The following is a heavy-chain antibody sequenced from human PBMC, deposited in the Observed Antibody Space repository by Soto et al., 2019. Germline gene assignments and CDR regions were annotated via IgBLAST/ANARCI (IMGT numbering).Heavy chain of an antibody. CDR2: INHSGST. D-gene: IGHD2-2*01. Sequence: QVQLQQWGAGLLKPSETLSLTCAVYGGSFSGYYWSWIRQPPGKGLEWIGEINHSGSTNYNPSLNSRVTISVDTSKNQFSLKLSSVTAADTAVYYCARGVRCSSTSCQPYNWFDPWGQGTLVTVSS. CDR1: GGSFSGYY. CDR3: ARGVRCSSTSCQPYNWFDP. J-gene: IGHJ5*02. V-gene: IGHV4-34*01.